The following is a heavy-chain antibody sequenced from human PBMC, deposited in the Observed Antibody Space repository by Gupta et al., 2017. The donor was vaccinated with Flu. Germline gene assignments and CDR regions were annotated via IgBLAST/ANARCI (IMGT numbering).Heavy chain of an antibody. CDR2: VGAGGDRT. V-gene: IGHV3-23*01. CDR1: GLTFSDYA. Sequence: EVQLLESGGALVQPGGSLRLSCAASGLTFSDYAMIWVRQAPGKGLEWVSTVGAGGDRTSYADSVMGRFTISRDNSKNTVYLQMNSLRGDDTAVYYCAKDRSGNPAIDYWGQGTLVTVSA. CDR3: AKDRSGNPAIDY. D-gene: IGHD6-13*01. J-gene: IGHJ4*02.